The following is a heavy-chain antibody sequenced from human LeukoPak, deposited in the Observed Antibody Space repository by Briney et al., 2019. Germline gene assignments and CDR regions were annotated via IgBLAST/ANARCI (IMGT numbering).Heavy chain of an antibody. CDR1: GFTFSSYD. Sequence: GGSLRLSCAPSGFTFSSYDMHWVRPATGKGLEWLSAIGTAGDTYYPAPVKGRFTISRENAKNSLYLQMNSLRAGDTAVYYCARYSSSLESFDYWGQGTLVTVSS. J-gene: IGHJ4*02. CDR3: ARYSSSLESFDY. CDR2: IGTAGDT. D-gene: IGHD6-13*01. V-gene: IGHV3-13*01.